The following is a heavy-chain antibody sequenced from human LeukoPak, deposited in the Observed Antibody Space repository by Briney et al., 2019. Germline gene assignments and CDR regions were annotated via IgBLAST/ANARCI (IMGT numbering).Heavy chain of an antibody. J-gene: IGHJ4*02. CDR2: INPSGGST. Sequence: ASVKVSCKASGYTFTSYYMHWVRQAPGQGLEWMGIINPSGGSTSYAQKFQGRVTMTRDTSISTAYMELSRLRSDDTAVYYCAVAAVSHPFDYWGQGTLVTVSS. V-gene: IGHV1-46*01. D-gene: IGHD6-13*01. CDR3: AVAAVSHPFDY. CDR1: GYTFTSYY.